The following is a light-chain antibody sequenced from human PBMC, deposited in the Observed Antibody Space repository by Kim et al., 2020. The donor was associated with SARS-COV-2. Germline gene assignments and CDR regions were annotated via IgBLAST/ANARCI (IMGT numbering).Light chain of an antibody. Sequence: SASVGDRVTITCRASQDIGTWLAWYQQKPGKPPKLLIYRASSLEAGVPSRFSGSGSGTGFTLTISCLQPDDFATYYGQHYSRFPYTFGQGTKLEI. CDR3: QHYSRFPYT. J-gene: IGKJ2*01. CDR2: RAS. V-gene: IGKV1-5*03. CDR1: QDIGTW.